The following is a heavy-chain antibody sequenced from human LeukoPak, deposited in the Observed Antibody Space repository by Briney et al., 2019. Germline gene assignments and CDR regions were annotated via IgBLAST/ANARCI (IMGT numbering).Heavy chain of an antibody. CDR2: INPNSGGT. Sequence: GASVKVSCKASGYTFTGYYMHWVRQAPGQGLEWMGWINPNSGGTNYAQKFQGRVTMTRDTSISTAYMELSRLRSDDTAVYYCARDRALFTNFGVVTPFDYWGQGTLVTVSS. V-gene: IGHV1-2*02. D-gene: IGHD3-3*01. J-gene: IGHJ4*02. CDR1: GYTFTGYY. CDR3: ARDRALFTNFGVVTPFDY.